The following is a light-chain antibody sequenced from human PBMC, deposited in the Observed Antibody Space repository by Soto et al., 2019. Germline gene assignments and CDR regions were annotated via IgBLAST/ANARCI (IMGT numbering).Light chain of an antibody. CDR1: QGISNS. CDR2: GAS. CDR3: LQYNSYPFT. Sequence: DIQMTQSPPAMSASLGDRVTITCRASQGISNSLAWFQQKPGKVPKRLIYGASTLQSVAPSRFSGSASWAAFTLTISSLQPEDFATYYCLQYNSYPFTFGGGTKVDIK. V-gene: IGKV1-17*03. J-gene: IGKJ4*01.